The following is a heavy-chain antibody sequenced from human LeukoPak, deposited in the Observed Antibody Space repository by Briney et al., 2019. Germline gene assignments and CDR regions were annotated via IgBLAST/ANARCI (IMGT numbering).Heavy chain of an antibody. CDR2: INHSGST. D-gene: IGHD6-19*01. J-gene: IGHJ4*02. Sequence: SETLSLTCAVYGGSFSGYYWSWIRQPPGKGLEWIGEINHSGSTNYNPSLKSRVTISLDTSKNQFSLKLNSVTAADTALYFCARVGYISGYYPFDYWGQGTLVTVSS. CDR1: GGSFSGYY. CDR3: ARVGYISGYYPFDY. V-gene: IGHV4-34*01.